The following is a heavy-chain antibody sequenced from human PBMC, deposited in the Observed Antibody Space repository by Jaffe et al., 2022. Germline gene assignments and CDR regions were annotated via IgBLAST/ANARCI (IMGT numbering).Heavy chain of an antibody. J-gene: IGHJ4*02. CDR3: AREEVMTTVTLRAHYFDY. Sequence: EVQLVESGGGLVQPGGSLRLSCAASGFTFSSYWMHWVRQAPGKGLVWVSRINSDGSSTSYADSVKGRFTISRDNAKNTLYLQMNSLRAEDTAVYYCAREEVMTTVTLRAHYFDYWGQGTLVTVSS. CDR1: GFTFSSYW. V-gene: IGHV3-74*01. CDR2: INSDGSST. D-gene: IGHD4-17*01.